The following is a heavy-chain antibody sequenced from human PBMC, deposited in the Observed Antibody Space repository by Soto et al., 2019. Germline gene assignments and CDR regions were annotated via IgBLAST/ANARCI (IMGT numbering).Heavy chain of an antibody. CDR3: ARDRKKVTWYYAMDV. CDR2: IFYSGST. V-gene: IGHV4-59*01. J-gene: IGHJ6*02. CDR1: GGSISSYY. Sequence: PSETLSLTCTVSGGSISSYYWSWIRQPPGKGLEWIGHIFYSGSTECNPSLKSRVTLSVDTSKTQFSLKLSSVTAADTAGYYCARDRKKVTWYYAMDVWGQGTTVTV. D-gene: IGHD2-21*02.